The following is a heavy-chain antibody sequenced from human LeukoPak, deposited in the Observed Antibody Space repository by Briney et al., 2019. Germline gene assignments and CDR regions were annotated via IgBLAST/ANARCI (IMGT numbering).Heavy chain of an antibody. V-gene: IGHV3-21*04. CDR2: ISSSSSYI. J-gene: IGHJ4*02. D-gene: IGHD3-10*01. CDR1: GFTFSSYR. CDR3: ARYMVRGVIDY. Sequence: GGSLRLSCAASGFTFSSYRINWVRQAPGKGLEWVSSISSSSSYIYYADSVKGRFTISRDNAKNSLYLQMNSLRAEDTAVYYCARYMVRGVIDYWGQGTLVTVSS.